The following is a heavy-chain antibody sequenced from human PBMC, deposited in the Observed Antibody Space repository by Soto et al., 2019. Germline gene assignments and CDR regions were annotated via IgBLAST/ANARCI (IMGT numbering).Heavy chain of an antibody. CDR3: ARGGYDSGGYPFPY. J-gene: IGHJ4*02. D-gene: IGHD3-22*01. CDR1: GYTFSSYG. Sequence: QVQLVQSGAEVKKPGASVKVSCKPSGYTFSSYGINWVRQAPGQGLEWMGWMNAYNGDTNYAQKYQGRVTMTTDTSTSTAYMELRSLRSDDTVVYYCARGGYDSGGYPFPYWGQGTLVTVSS. V-gene: IGHV1-18*01. CDR2: MNAYNGDT.